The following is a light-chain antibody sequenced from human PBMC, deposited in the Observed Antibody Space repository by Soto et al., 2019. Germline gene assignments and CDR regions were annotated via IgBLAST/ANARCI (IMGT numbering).Light chain of an antibody. CDR1: SSNIGAGYG. CDR2: GNN. Sequence: QAVVTQPPSASGAPGQRVTISCTGSSSNIGAGYGVHWYQHLPGTAPKLLIYGNNNRPSGVPDRFSASKSGPSASLAITGLQADDEADYYCQSYDSSLSAPYVFGTGTKVTVL. J-gene: IGLJ1*01. CDR3: QSYDSSLSAPYV. V-gene: IGLV1-40*01.